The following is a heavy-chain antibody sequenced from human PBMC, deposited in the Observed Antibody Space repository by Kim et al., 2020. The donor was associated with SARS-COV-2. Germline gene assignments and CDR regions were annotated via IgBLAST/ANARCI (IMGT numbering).Heavy chain of an antibody. D-gene: IGHD3-22*01. Sequence: SETLSLTCAVYKGSFSGYSWSWIRQPPGKGLEWIGEIIHSGSTDYNPSLMSRVTISLDTSKRQFSLKLSTVTAADTAMYCCASSAIGSDYWGQGTLVTVST. CDR2: IIHSGST. CDR3: ASSAIGSDY. V-gene: IGHV4-34*12. CDR1: KGSFSGYS. J-gene: IGHJ4*02.